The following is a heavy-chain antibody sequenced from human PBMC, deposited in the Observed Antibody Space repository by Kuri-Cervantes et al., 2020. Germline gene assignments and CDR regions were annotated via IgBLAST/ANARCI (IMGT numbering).Heavy chain of an antibody. Sequence: ASVKVSCKGSGYTFNHFGISWVRQAPGQGLEWIGWISAYNGDTNYAQKLQGRVTMTTDTSTSTVYMELRSLRSDDTAVYYCARTGFYGDYGKVFDYWGQGTLVTVSS. CDR1: GYTFNHFG. D-gene: IGHD4-17*01. CDR3: ARTGFYGDYGKVFDY. J-gene: IGHJ4*02. V-gene: IGHV1-18*01. CDR2: ISAYNGDT.